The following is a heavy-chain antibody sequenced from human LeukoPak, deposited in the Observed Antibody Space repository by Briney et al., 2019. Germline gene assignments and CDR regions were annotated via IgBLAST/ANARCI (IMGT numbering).Heavy chain of an antibody. Sequence: GGSLRLSCAASGFTFSTFWMSLVRQAPGKGLEWVANIQQDGSEKHYVDSVKGRFTISRDNAKNSLYLQMNSLRAEDTAVYYCAREDSSGSGEDYWGQGTLVTVSS. J-gene: IGHJ4*02. CDR1: GFTFSTFW. V-gene: IGHV3-7*01. CDR3: AREDSSGSGEDY. CDR2: IQQDGSEK. D-gene: IGHD3-22*01.